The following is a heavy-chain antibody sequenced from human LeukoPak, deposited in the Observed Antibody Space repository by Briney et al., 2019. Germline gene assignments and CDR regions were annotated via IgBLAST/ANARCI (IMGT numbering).Heavy chain of an antibody. CDR3: ARCPRIRRGWYARYYMDV. Sequence: SSVKVSCKASGYTFTSYDINWVRQANGQGLDWMGWMNPNSGNTGYAQKFQGRVTMTRNTSINTAYMELSSLRSEDTAVYYCARCPRIRRGWYARYYMDVWGKGTTVTVSS. V-gene: IGHV1-8*01. CDR1: GYTFTSYD. CDR2: MNPNSGNT. D-gene: IGHD6-19*01. J-gene: IGHJ6*03.